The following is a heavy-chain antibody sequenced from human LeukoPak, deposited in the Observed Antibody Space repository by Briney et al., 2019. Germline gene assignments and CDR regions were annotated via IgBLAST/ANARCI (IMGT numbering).Heavy chain of an antibody. Sequence: ASAKVSCKASGYTFADYGISWVRQAPGQGLEWMGWISAYNGNTNYAQKLQGRVTMTTDTSTSTVYMELRSLRSDDTAVYYCARAYYDFWTGYLNWFDPWGQGTLVTVSS. CDR1: GYTFADYG. J-gene: IGHJ5*02. D-gene: IGHD3-3*01. CDR2: ISAYNGNT. V-gene: IGHV1-18*01. CDR3: ARAYYDFWTGYLNWFDP.